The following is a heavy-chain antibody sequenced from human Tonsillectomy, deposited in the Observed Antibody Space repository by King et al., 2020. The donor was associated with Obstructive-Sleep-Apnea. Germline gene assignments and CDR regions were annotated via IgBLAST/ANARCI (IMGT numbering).Heavy chain of an antibody. V-gene: IGHV3-23*04. CDR2: ISGIGGGS. J-gene: IGHJ4*02. CDR1: GFTFGSYA. Sequence: VQLVEFGGGLVQPGGSLRLSCSGSGFTFGSYAMSWVRQALGKGLWLFSGISGIGGGSYFADSLKGRFTISRCNSKNTLYLQRNSLRAEDTAVYYCAKDIINYDSLTGPVDYWGQGTLVTVSS. D-gene: IGHD3-9*01. CDR3: AKDIINYDSLTGPVDY.